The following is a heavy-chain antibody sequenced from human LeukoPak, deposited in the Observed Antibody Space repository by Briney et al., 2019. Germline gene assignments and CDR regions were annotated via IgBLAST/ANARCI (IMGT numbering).Heavy chain of an antibody. V-gene: IGHV3-53*01. Sequence: GGSLRLSCAASGFTVSTYYMTWVRQAPGKGLECVSVIYSGGSTYYADSVKGRFTVSRDNSKNTLYLQMNSLRAEDTAMYYCARGLGYCTSTTCLLPFDYWGQGTLVCVSS. J-gene: IGHJ4*02. D-gene: IGHD2-2*01. CDR3: ARGLGYCTSTTCLLPFDY. CDR2: IYSGGST. CDR1: GFTVSTYY.